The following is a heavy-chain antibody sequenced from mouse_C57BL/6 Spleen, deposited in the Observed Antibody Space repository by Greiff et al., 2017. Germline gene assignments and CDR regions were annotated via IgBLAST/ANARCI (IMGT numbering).Heavy chain of an antibody. CDR2: IRLKSDNYAT. D-gene: IGHD2-3*01. J-gene: IGHJ3*01. CDR3: TYYDGYYGWFAY. CDR1: GFTFSNYW. Sequence: EVKLMESGGGLVQPGGSMKLSCVASGFTFSNYWMNWVRQSPEKGLEWVAQIRLKSDNYATHYAESVKGRFTISRDDSKSSVYLQMNNLRAEDTGIYYCTYYDGYYGWFAYWGQGTLVTVSA. V-gene: IGHV6-3*01.